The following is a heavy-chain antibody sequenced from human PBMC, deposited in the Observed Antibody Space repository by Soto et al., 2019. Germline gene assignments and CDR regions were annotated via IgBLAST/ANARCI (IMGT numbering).Heavy chain of an antibody. V-gene: IGHV1-24*01. D-gene: IGHD6-13*01. Sequence: AASVKVSCKASGYTFTSYYMHWVRQAPGKGLEWMGGFDPKGGETIYAQKFQGRVTMTEDTSTDTAYMELSSLRSEDTAVYYCATDALYSSSWYILHYWGQGTLVTVS. CDR3: ATDALYSSSWYILHY. CDR2: FDPKGGET. CDR1: GYTFTSYY. J-gene: IGHJ4*02.